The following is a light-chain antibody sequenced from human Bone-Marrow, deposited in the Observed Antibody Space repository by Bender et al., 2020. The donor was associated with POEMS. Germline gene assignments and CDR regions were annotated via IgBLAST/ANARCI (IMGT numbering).Light chain of an antibody. V-gene: IGLV1-44*01. CDR3: AAWDKRPSGHYV. Sequence: IGSDTVNWYQQLPGAAPTLLLYHNDRRPSGVADRFSGSKSGTSASLAISGLQPEDEAHYYCAAWDKRPSGHYVFGSGTKVTV. CDR1: IGSDT. CDR2: HND. J-gene: IGLJ1*01.